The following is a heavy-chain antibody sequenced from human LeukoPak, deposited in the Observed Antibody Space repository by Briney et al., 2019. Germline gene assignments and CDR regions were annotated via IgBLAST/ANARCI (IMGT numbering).Heavy chain of an antibody. D-gene: IGHD3-16*01. CDR2: IYYSGST. J-gene: IGHJ4*02. CDR3: ARDQGFD. Sequence: SETLSLTCTVSGGSISSSSYYWGWIRQPPGKGLEWIGSIYYSGSTYYNPPLKSRVTISVDTSKNQFSLKLSSVTAADTAVYYCARDQGFDWGQGTLVTVSS. CDR1: GGSISSSSYY. V-gene: IGHV4-39*07.